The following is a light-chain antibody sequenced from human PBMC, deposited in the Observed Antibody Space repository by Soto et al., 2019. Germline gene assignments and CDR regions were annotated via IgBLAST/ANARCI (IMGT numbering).Light chain of an antibody. CDR1: RRLSSY. CDR3: QQSYRTPPG. CDR2: AAS. V-gene: IGKV1-39*01. J-gene: IGKJ1*01. Sequence: EIQLKQSPSSLSASVGDGVTITCQASRRLSSYFNWYQQKPGKAPKLLIYAASSLPSGVQSRFSGSGSRTDFTLTISRLQPEDLATYYCQQSYRTPPGFGQGTKV.